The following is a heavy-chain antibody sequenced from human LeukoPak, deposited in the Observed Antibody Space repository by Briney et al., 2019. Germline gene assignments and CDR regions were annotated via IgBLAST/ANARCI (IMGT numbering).Heavy chain of an antibody. CDR3: ARDVYDSSGNIDY. J-gene: IGHJ4*02. D-gene: IGHD3-22*01. CDR2: ISSSSSYI. V-gene: IGHV3-21*01. CDR1: GFTFSTYW. Sequence: GGSLRLSCAASGFTFSTYWMSWVRQAPGKGLEWVSSISSSSSYIYYADSVKGRFTISRDNAKNSLYLQMNSLRAEDTAVCYCARDVYDSSGNIDYWGQGTLVTVSS.